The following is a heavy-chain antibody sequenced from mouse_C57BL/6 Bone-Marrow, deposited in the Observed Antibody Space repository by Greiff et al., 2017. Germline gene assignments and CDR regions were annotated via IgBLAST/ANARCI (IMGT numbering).Heavy chain of an antibody. V-gene: IGHV14-4*01. CDR2: IDPENGDT. J-gene: IGHJ3*01. CDR3: TTYYDYEY. Sequence: EVKLQESGAELVRPGASVKLSCTASGFNIKDDYMHWVKQRPEQGLEWIGWIDPENGDTEYASKFQGKATITADTSSNTAYLQLSSLTSEDTAGYYCTTYYDYEYWGQGTLVTVSA. CDR1: GFNIKDDY. D-gene: IGHD2-4*01.